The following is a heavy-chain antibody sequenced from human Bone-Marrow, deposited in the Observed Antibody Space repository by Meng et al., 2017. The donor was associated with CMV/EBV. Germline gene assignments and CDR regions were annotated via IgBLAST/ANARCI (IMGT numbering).Heavy chain of an antibody. J-gene: IGHJ6*01. V-gene: IGHV1-69*05. CDR1: GGTFSSYA. CDR2: IIPIFGTA. D-gene: IGHD3-3*01. CDR3: AREGSYYDFWSGFFFVYYYYGMDV. Sequence: SSVKVSCKASGGTFSSYAISWVRQAPGQGLGWMGGIIPIFGTANYAQKFQGRVTITTDEPTSTAYMELSSLRSEDTAVYYCAREGSYYDFWSGFFFVYYYYGMDVWGQGTTVTGSS.